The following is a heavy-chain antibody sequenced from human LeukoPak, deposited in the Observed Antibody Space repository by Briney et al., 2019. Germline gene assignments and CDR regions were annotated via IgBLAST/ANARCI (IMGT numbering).Heavy chain of an antibody. D-gene: IGHD6-13*01. V-gene: IGHV4-39*01. CDR3: ARPGLVGSSSWYYFDY. J-gene: IGHJ4*02. Sequence: SETLSLTCTVYGGAISSSNCCWGWIRQPPGKGLEWIGSIYYSGETYYNPSLKSRVTTSLDTSRNQFSLRLSSVTAADTAVYYCARPGLVGSSSWYYFDYWGQGTLVTVSS. CDR1: GGAISSSNCC. CDR2: IYYSGET.